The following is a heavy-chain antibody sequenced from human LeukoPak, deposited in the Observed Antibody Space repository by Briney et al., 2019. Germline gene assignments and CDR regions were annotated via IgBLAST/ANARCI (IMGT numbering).Heavy chain of an antibody. CDR3: VREKLGDHIAVPDY. V-gene: IGHV3-7*01. Sequence: PGGSLRLSCAVSGFTFSSYWMSWVRQAPGKGLEWVANIKKDGSEKYYVNSVRGRFTISRDNARNSLYLQMNSLRAEDTAVYYCVREKLGDHIAVPDYWGQGTLVTVSS. CDR2: IKKDGSEK. CDR1: GFTFSSYW. D-gene: IGHD2-15*01. J-gene: IGHJ4*02.